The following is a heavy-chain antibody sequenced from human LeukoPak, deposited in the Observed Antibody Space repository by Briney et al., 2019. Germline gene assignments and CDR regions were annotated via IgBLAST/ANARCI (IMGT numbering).Heavy chain of an antibody. CDR3: ARENYYDSSGPREYFDL. J-gene: IGHJ2*01. D-gene: IGHD3-22*01. Sequence: PSETLSLTCTVSGGSISSYYWSWIRQPPGKGLEWIGYIYYSGSTNYNPSLKSRVTKSVDTSKNQFSLKLSSVTAADTAVYYCARENYYDSSGPREYFDLWGRGTLVTVSS. CDR1: GGSISSYY. CDR2: IYYSGST. V-gene: IGHV4-59*01.